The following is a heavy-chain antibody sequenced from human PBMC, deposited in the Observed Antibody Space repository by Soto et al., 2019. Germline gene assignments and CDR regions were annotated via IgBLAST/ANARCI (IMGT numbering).Heavy chain of an antibody. Sequence: EVQLLESGGGLVQPGGSLRLSCAASGFTFSSYAMSWVRQAPGKGLEWVSAISGSGGSTYYADSVKGRFTISRDNSKNTLYLQMNSLRAEDTAVYYCAKDSQEYCSSTSCYFFGYYYYMDVWGKGTTVTVSS. CDR1: GFTFSSYA. CDR2: ISGSGGST. V-gene: IGHV3-23*01. CDR3: AKDSQEYCSSTSCYFFGYYYYMDV. D-gene: IGHD2-2*01. J-gene: IGHJ6*03.